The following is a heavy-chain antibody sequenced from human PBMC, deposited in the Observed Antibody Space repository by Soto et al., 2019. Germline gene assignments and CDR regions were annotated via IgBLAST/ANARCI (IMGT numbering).Heavy chain of an antibody. V-gene: IGHV3-7*01. CDR1: GFTFSTYW. CDR2: IKYDESEK. CDR3: AREWGRSSGRGSDY. J-gene: IGHJ4*02. Sequence: EVHLLESGGGLVQPGGSLRLSCAASGFTFSTYWMSCVRQAPGKGLEWLANIKYDESEKYYVDSVKGRFTISRDNAKNSLYLQMNSLRVEDTAVYYCAREWGRSSGRGSDYWGQGTLVTVSS. D-gene: IGHD6-6*01.